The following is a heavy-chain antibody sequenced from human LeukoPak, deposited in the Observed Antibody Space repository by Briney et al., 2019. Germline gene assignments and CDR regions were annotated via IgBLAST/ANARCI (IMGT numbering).Heavy chain of an antibody. CDR1: GGSFSGYY. V-gene: IGHV3-7*01. J-gene: IGHJ4*02. Sequence: ETLSLTCAVYGGSFSGYYWSWIRQPPGKGLEWVANIKQDGTEKYYVDSVKGRFTISRDSAKNSLYLQMNSLRAEDTAVYYCARDFMYNVNCAGCWGQGTLVTVSS. CDR2: IKQDGTEK. CDR3: ARDFMYNVNCAGC. D-gene: IGHD1-14*01.